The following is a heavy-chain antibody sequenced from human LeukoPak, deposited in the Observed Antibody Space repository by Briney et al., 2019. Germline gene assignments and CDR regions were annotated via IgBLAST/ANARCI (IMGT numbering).Heavy chain of an antibody. CDR1: GGSFSGYY. Sequence: SETLSLTCAVYGGSFSGYYWSWLRQPPGKGLEWIGEINHSGSTNYNPSLKSRVTISVDTSKNQFSLNLNSVTAADTAVYSCAKIAAQHYYYYMDVWGKGTTVTVSS. CDR2: INHSGST. V-gene: IGHV4-34*01. J-gene: IGHJ6*03. CDR3: AKIAAQHYYYYMDV. D-gene: IGHD6-6*01.